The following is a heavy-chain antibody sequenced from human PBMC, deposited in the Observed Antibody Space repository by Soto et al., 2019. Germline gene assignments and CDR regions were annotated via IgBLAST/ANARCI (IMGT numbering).Heavy chain of an antibody. J-gene: IGHJ4*02. CDR1: GFIFSVYN. CDR3: ATADWDS. V-gene: IGHV3-48*01. D-gene: IGHD3-9*01. CDR2: ISTCSSTI. Sequence: GGSLRLSCAASGFIFSVYNMNWVRQAPGKGLEWVSYISTCSSTIYYADSVKGRFTISRDNVNNSLFLQMSNLRPDDTAVYYCATADWDSWGQGTLVTVSS.